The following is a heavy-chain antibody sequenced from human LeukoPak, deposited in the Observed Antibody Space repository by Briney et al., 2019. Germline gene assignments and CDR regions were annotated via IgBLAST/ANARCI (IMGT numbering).Heavy chain of an antibody. Sequence: SVKVSCKASGGTFSSYAISWVRQAPGQGLEWMGGIIPIFGTANYAQKFQGRVTITADESTSTAYMERSSLRSEDTAVYYCATQSAYYDSSGYHPKSYYFDDWGQGTLVTVSS. CDR3: ATQSAYYDSSGYHPKSYYFDD. V-gene: IGHV1-69*13. CDR2: IIPIFGTA. D-gene: IGHD3-22*01. J-gene: IGHJ4*02. CDR1: GGTFSSYA.